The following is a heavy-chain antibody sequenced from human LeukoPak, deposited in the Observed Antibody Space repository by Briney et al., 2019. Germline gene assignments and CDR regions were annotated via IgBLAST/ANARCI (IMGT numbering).Heavy chain of an antibody. CDR2: IYYSGST. D-gene: IGHD6-13*01. CDR1: GGSISSYY. J-gene: IGHJ4*02. CDR3: ARAVKAAGDFFDY. Sequence: SETLSLTCTVSGGSISSYYWSWIRQPPGKGLEWIGYIYYSGSTNYNPSLKSRVTISVDTSKNQFSLKLSSVTAADTAVYYCARAVKAAGDFFDYWGQGTLVTVSS. V-gene: IGHV4-59*08.